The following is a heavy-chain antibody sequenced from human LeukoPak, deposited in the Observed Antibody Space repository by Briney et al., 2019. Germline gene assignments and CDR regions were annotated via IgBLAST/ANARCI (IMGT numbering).Heavy chain of an antibody. CDR1: GFTFSSYA. D-gene: IGHD2-2*01. V-gene: IGHV3-30-3*01. J-gene: IGHJ6*02. CDR3: AKAVVVPAAIRHYYYYGMDV. Sequence: PGGSLRLSCAASGFTFSSYAMHWVRQAPGKGLEWVAVISYDGSNKYYADSVKGRFTISRDNSKNTLYLQMNSLRAEDTAVYYCAKAVVVPAAIRHYYYYGMDVWGQGTTVTVSS. CDR2: ISYDGSNK.